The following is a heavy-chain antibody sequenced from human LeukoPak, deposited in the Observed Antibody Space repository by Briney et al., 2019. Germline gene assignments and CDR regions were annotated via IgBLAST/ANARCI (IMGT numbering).Heavy chain of an antibody. J-gene: IGHJ6*02. CDR1: GYTFTGYY. CDR2: LNTNSGGT. Sequence: RASVKVSCKASGYTFTGYYMHWVRQAPGQGLEWMGWLNTNSGGTNFAQKFQGRVTMTRDTSISTAYMELSRLRSDDTAVFYCARGSVDYSYGYSGYGMDVWGQGTTVTVS. V-gene: IGHV1-2*02. D-gene: IGHD5-18*01. CDR3: ARGSVDYSYGYSGYGMDV.